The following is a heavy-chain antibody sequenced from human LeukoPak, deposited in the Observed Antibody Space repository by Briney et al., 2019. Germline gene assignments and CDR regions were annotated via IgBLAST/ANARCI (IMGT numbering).Heavy chain of an antibody. J-gene: IGHJ6*03. D-gene: IGHD3-16*01. CDR2: INHSGGT. CDR1: GGSFSGYY. Sequence: PSETLSLTCAVYGGSFSGYYWSWIRQPPGKGLEWAGEINHSGGTKYNPSLKSRVTISVDTSKNQFSLKLSSVTAADTAMYYCARVKDPGGYYYYYYMDVWGKETRVTVSS. CDR3: ARVKDPGGYYYYYYMDV. V-gene: IGHV4-34*01.